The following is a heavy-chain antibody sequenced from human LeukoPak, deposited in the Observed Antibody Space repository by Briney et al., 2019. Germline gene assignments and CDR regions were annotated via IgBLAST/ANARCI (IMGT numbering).Heavy chain of an antibody. CDR1: GGSISSGDYY. D-gene: IGHD3-3*01. J-gene: IGHJ5*02. V-gene: IGHV4-30-4*01. CDR3: ARVLPAGTYYDFWSGPKGGWFDP. CDR2: IYYSGST. Sequence: SQTLSLTCTVSGGSISSGDYYWSWIRQPPGKGLEWIGYIYYSGSTYYNPSLKSRVTISVDTSKNQFSLKLSSVTAADTAVYYCARVLPAGTYYDFWSGPKGGWFDPWGQGTLVTVSS.